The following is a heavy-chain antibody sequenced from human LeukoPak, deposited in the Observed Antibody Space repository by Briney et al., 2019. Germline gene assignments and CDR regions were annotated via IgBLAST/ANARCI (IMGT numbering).Heavy chain of an antibody. CDR3: ARDPKQDIVVVPALGWFDP. CDR2: IKQDGSEK. J-gene: IGHJ5*02. Sequence: PGGSLRLSCAASGFTFSSYWMSWVRQAPGKGLEWVANIKQDGSEKYYVDSVKGRFTISRDSAKNSLYLQMNSLRAEDTAVYYCARDPKQDIVVVPALGWFDPWGQGTLVTVSS. D-gene: IGHD2-2*01. CDR1: GFTFSSYW. V-gene: IGHV3-7*01.